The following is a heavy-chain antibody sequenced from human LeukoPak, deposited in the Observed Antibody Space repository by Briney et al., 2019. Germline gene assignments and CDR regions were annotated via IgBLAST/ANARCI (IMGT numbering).Heavy chain of an antibody. CDR2: INPNSGGT. J-gene: IGHJ4*02. CDR3: AADLGYSSSWYTPPFDY. Sequence: ASVKVSCKASGYTFTGYYMHWVRQATGQGLEWMGWINPNSGGTNYAQKFQGRVNMTRDTSISTAYMELSRLRSDDTAVYYCAADLGYSSSWYTPPFDYWGQGTLVTVSS. D-gene: IGHD6-13*01. V-gene: IGHV1-2*02. CDR1: GYTFTGYY.